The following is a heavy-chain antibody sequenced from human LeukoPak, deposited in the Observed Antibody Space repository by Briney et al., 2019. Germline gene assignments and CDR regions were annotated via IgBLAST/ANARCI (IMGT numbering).Heavy chain of an antibody. J-gene: IGHJ3*02. Sequence: PSETLSLTCAVYGGSFSGYYWSWIRQPPGKGLEWIGEINHSGSTNYNPSLKSRVTISVDTSKNQFSLKLSSVTAADTAVYYCARGKDDSSGYFIDAFDIWGQGTMVTVSS. V-gene: IGHV4-34*01. CDR3: ARGKDDSSGYFIDAFDI. CDR1: GGSFSGYY. CDR2: INHSGST. D-gene: IGHD3-22*01.